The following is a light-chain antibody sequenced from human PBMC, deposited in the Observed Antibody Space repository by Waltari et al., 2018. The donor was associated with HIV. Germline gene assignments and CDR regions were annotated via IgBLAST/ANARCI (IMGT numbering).Light chain of an antibody. V-gene: IGKV1-39*01. CDR3: QQSYSTPRK. CDR2: AAS. CDR1: QSSSNF. Sequence: IQLTQSPSSLSASVGDRVTIASRARQSSSNFLHWYQQKPGKAPKVLISAASSLQSGVPSRFSGSGSGTDVTLTISRLQPDDFATYYGQQSYSTPRKFGQGTTVDLK. J-gene: IGKJ1*01.